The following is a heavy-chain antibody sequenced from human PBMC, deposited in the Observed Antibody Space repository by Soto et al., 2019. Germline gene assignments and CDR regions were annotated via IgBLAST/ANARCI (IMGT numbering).Heavy chain of an antibody. CDR1: GGTFSSYA. J-gene: IGHJ5*02. Sequence: SVKVSCKASGGTFSSYAISWVRQAPGQGLEWMGGIIPIFGTANYAQKFQGRVTITADESTSTAYMELSSLRSEDTAVYYCARAGSMWYGDLRNWFDPWGQGTLVTVSS. CDR2: IIPIFGTA. V-gene: IGHV1-69*13. CDR3: ARAGSMWYGDLRNWFDP. D-gene: IGHD4-17*01.